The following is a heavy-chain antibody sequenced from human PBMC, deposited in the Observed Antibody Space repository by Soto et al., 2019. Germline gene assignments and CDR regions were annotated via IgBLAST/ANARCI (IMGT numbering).Heavy chain of an antibody. D-gene: IGHD3-22*01. J-gene: IGHJ4*02. Sequence: QVQLVDSGGGVVQPGRSLRLSCVSSGFTFSNYAMHWVRQAPGKGLRWVSAISYNGRDTYYADSVKGRFTIARDNSKNTLYLHMNSLRPEDTAMYYCAREQGFSHDTLGYYLHWCPGTLVTFSS. V-gene: IGHV3-30-3*01. CDR2: ISYNGRDT. CDR1: GFTFSNYA. CDR3: AREQGFSHDTLGYYLH.